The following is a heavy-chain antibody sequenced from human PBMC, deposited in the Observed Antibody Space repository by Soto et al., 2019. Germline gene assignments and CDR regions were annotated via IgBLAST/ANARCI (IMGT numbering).Heavy chain of an antibody. Sequence: VGSLRLSCAASGFTFSSYAMSWVRQAPGKGLEWVSAISGSGGSTYYADSVKGRFTISRDNSKNTLYLQMNSLRAEDTAVYYYSRVMGGVWSFGCYHLDDWGRGTQVTVSS. CDR1: GFTFSSYA. D-gene: IGHD2-21*01. CDR3: SRVMGGVWSFGCYHLDD. CDR2: ISGSGGST. J-gene: IGHJ4*02. V-gene: IGHV3-23*01.